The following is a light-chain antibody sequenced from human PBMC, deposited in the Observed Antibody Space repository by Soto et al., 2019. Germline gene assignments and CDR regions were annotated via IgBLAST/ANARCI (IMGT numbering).Light chain of an antibody. CDR2: AAS. Sequence: DIQMTQSPSSLSASVGDRVTITCRASQSISSYLNWYQQKPGKAPKLLIYAASSLQSGVPSRFSGSGSGTDVTLTISSLQPEDFATYYCQQSYSTPSTFGQGTEVEIK. CDR1: QSISSY. CDR3: QQSYSTPST. J-gene: IGKJ1*01. V-gene: IGKV1-39*01.